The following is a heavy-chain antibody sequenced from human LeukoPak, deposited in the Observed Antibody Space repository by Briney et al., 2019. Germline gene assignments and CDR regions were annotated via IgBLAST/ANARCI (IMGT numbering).Heavy chain of an antibody. CDR2: IIPLLGRT. CDR1: GGTLSSYT. V-gene: IGHV1-69*08. D-gene: IGHD2-2*01. CDR3: ARVTAAADSPGYYFDS. J-gene: IGHJ4*02. Sequence: ASVKVSCKASGGTLSSYTISWVRQAPGQGLEWMARIIPLLGRTNKAQKFQDRVTITADMSTSTSYMELSSLTPDDTAVYFCARVTAAADSPGYYFDSWGQGTLVTVSS.